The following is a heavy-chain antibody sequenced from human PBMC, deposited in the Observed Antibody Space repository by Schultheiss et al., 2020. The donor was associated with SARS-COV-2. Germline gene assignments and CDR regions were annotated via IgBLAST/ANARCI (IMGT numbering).Heavy chain of an antibody. CDR3: AASPPVYSSSRGVYYYYYGMDV. Sequence: ASVKVSCKVSGYTLTELSMHWVRQAPGKGLEWMGGFDPEDGETIYAQKFQGRVTMTEDTSTDTAYMELSSLRSEDTAVYYCAASPPVYSSSRGVYYYYYGMDVWGQGTTVTVSS. D-gene: IGHD6-13*01. V-gene: IGHV1-24*01. J-gene: IGHJ6*02. CDR2: FDPEDGET. CDR1: GYTLTELS.